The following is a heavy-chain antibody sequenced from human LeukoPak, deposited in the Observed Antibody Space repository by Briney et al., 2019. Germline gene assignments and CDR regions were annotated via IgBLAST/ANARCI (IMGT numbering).Heavy chain of an antibody. V-gene: IGHV3-74*01. CDR2: IKFDGSLA. J-gene: IGHJ2*01. CDR3: VTGHYDSRMYFDL. Sequence: RGSLRLSCTASGLTFSTYWVHWVRQAPGKGLVWVSQIKFDGSLASYADSVKGRFTISRDNAKNTLYLQMNTLGTEDTAVYCCVTGHYDSRMYFDLWGRGTLVT. CDR1: GLTFSTYW. D-gene: IGHD3-16*01.